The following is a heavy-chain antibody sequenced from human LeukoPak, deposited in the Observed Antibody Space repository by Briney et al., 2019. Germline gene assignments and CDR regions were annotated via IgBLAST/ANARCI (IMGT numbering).Heavy chain of an antibody. CDR3: ARLVATTGRRYFDY. Sequence: PGGSLRLSCAASGFTVSSNYMGWVRQAPGKGLEYVSVIYSGGNTYYAGSVKGRFTISRDNSKNTVYLQMNSLRAEDTAVFYCARLVATTGRRYFDYWGQGNLVTVSS. D-gene: IGHD1-1*01. V-gene: IGHV3-53*01. CDR2: IYSGGNT. CDR1: GFTVSSNY. J-gene: IGHJ4*02.